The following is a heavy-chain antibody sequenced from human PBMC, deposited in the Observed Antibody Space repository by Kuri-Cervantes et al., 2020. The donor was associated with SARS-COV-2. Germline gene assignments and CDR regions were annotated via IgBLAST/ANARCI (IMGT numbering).Heavy chain of an antibody. CDR2: ISYDGSNK. Sequence: LSLTCAASGFTFSSYWMSWVRQAPGKGLEWVAVISYDGSNKYYADPVKGRFTTSRDNSKNTLYLQMNSLRAEDTAVYYCARGAAVAGTELDYWGQGTLVTVSS. CDR3: ARGAAVAGTELDY. V-gene: IGHV3-30*03. D-gene: IGHD6-19*01. J-gene: IGHJ4*02. CDR1: GFTFSSYW.